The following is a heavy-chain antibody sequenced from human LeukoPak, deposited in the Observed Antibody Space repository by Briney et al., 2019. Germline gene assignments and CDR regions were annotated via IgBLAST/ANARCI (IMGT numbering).Heavy chain of an antibody. V-gene: IGHV3-48*03. CDR3: ARDTNNGLDV. CDR2: ISSSGRLM. D-gene: IGHD1-14*01. CDR1: GFTFSSFA. J-gene: IGHJ6*02. Sequence: QPGGSLRLSCAASGFTFSSFAMHWIRQAPGKGLEWVSHISSSGRLMQYADSVKGRFTITRDNAQNFMSPQMNSLKPEDTAVYYCARDTNNGLDVWGRGTTVTVSS.